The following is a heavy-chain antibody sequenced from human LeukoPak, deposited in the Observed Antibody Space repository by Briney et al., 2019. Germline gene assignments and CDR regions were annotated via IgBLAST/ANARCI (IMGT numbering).Heavy chain of an antibody. CDR1: GFTFIRNA. Sequence: PGGSLRLSCAASGFTFIRNAIHWVRQGPGKGLEWVSYIAHHGSNKYYADSVKGRFTISRDNSKRTLHLQMNSLRADDTAAYCCAKDRSWSSADWGQGPLVTVSS. D-gene: IGHD2-8*02. CDR3: AKDRSWSSAD. V-gene: IGHV3-30*02. CDR2: IAHHGSNK. J-gene: IGHJ4*02.